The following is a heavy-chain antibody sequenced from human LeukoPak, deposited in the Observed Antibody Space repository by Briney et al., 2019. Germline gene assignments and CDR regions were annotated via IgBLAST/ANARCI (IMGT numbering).Heavy chain of an antibody. J-gene: IGHJ4*02. CDR1: GFTFSSYT. Sequence: GGSLRLSCAASGFTFSSYTMNWVRQAPGKGLEWVSSISSSSSYIYYADSVKGRFTISRDNAKNSLYLQMNSLRAEDTAVYYCARAHNWKYGSFDFWGQGTLVTVSS. V-gene: IGHV3-21*01. CDR3: ARAHNWKYGSFDF. D-gene: IGHD1-7*01. CDR2: ISSSSSYI.